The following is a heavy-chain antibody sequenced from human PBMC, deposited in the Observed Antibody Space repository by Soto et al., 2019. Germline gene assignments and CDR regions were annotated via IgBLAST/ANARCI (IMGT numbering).Heavy chain of an antibody. D-gene: IGHD4-17*01. CDR2: ITMGGGTT. J-gene: IGHJ3*02. V-gene: IGHV3-23*01. CDR1: GFTFNSYA. CDR3: AKARGDDGAFDI. Sequence: GGSLRLSCAASGFTFNSYAMSWVRQAPGKGLEWVSTITMGGGTTFQADSVKGRFTISRDNSKNTLYLQMNSLRVEDTAFYYCAKARGDDGAFDIWGQGTMVTVSS.